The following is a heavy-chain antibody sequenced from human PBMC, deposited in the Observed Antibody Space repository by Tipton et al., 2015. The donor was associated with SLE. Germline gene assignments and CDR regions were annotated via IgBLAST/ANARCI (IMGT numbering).Heavy chain of an antibody. CDR3: ARTLDALDI. J-gene: IGHJ3*02. CDR2: IYYSGST. V-gene: IGHV4-39*07. CDR1: GGSIRSSNYY. Sequence: LRLSCTVSGGSIRSSNYYWGWIRQPPGKGLEWIGSIYYSGSTYYNPSLKSRVSISVDTSKNQFFLNLHSVTAADTAVYYCARTLDALDIWGQGTMVTVSS.